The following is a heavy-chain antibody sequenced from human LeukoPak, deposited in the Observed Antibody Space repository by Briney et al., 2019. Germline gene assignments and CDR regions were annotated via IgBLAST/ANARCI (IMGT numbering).Heavy chain of an antibody. CDR2: IYYRGTT. V-gene: IGHV4-39*01. CDR3: ARQTTLGATLANRVMGAYGMDV. J-gene: IGHJ6*02. Sequence: SETLSLTCTVSGGSISSSSYYWGWIRQPPGKGLEWIGSIYYRGTTYYNPSLKSRVTISVDTSKNQFSLKVSSATAADTAVYYCARQTTLGATLANRVMGAYGMDVWGQGTTVIVSS. CDR1: GGSISSSSYY. D-gene: IGHD3-16*01.